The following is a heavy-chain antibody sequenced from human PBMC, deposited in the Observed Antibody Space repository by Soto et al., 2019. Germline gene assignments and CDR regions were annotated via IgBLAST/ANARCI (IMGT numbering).Heavy chain of an antibody. Sequence: ASVKVSCKASGYTFTSYGISWVRQAPGQGLEWMGWISAYNGNTNYAQKLQGRVTMTTDTSTSTAYMELRSLRSDDTAVYYCARDHRITIFGVVTPVYGMDVWGQGTTVTVS. CDR3: ARDHRITIFGVVTPVYGMDV. J-gene: IGHJ6*02. D-gene: IGHD3-3*01. CDR2: ISAYNGNT. V-gene: IGHV1-18*04. CDR1: GYTFTSYG.